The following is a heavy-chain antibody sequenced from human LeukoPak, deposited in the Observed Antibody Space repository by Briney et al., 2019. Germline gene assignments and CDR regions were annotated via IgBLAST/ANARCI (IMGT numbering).Heavy chain of an antibody. V-gene: IGHV3-30*02. CDR3: AKARVGATTSGY. J-gene: IGHJ4*02. D-gene: IGHD1-26*01. CDR1: GFTFSSYG. Sequence: GGSLRLSCAAYGFTFSSYGMHWVRQAPGKGLEWVAFIRYDGSNKYYADSVKGRFTISRDNSKNTLYLQMNSLRAEDTAVYYCAKARVGATTSGYWGQGTLVTVSS. CDR2: IRYDGSNK.